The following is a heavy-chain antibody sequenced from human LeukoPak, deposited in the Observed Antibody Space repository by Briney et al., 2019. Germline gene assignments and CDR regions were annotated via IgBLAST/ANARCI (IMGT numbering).Heavy chain of an antibody. CDR3: AKDQCGGSCYYYYYMDV. CDR2: IRYDGSNK. J-gene: IGHJ6*03. D-gene: IGHD2-15*01. Sequence: PGGSLRLSCAASGFTFSSYGMHWVRQAPGKGLEWVAFIRYDGSNKYYADSVKGRFIISRDNSKNTLYLQMNSLRAEDTAVYYCAKDQCGGSCYYYYYMDVWGKGTTVTVSS. V-gene: IGHV3-30*02. CDR1: GFTFSSYG.